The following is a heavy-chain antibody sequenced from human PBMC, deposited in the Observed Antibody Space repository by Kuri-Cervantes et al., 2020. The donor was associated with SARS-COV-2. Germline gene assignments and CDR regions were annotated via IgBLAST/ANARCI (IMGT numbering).Heavy chain of an antibody. V-gene: IGHV3-7*03. CDR3: ARGGEDAVQETRNWFEP. CDR2: IKQDGSEK. J-gene: IGHJ5*02. CDR1: GFTFSSYW. D-gene: IGHD3-10*01. Sequence: LSLTCAASGFTFSSYWMSWVRQAPGKGLEWVANIKQDGSEKYYVDSVKGRFTISRDNSKNSLFLQMDSLRADDTAVYYCARGGEDAVQETRNWFEPWGQGTQVTVSS.